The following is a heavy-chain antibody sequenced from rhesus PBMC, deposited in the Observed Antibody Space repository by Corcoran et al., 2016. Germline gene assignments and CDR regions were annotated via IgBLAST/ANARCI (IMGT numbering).Heavy chain of an antibody. D-gene: IGHD1-20*01. CDR1: GGSISSSY. V-gene: IGHV4S11*01. CDR3: ARQGPSWNNVPYFEF. Sequence: QVQLQESGPGLVKPSETLSLTCAVSGGSISSSYWSWIRQAPGTGLEWIGRIDSSGRTYSNPALKSRVTWSVDTSKNQSSRKLSSVTAADTAVYYCARQGPSWNNVPYFEFWGQGALVTVSS. J-gene: IGHJ1*01. CDR2: IDSSGRT.